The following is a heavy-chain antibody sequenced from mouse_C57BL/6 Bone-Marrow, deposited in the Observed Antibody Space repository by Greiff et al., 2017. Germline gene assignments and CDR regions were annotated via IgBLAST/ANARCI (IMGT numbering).Heavy chain of an antibody. CDR2: ISSGSSTI. J-gene: IGHJ3*01. V-gene: IGHV5-17*01. Sequence: EVMLVESGGGLVKPGGSLKLSCAASGFTFSDYGMHWVRQAPEKGLEWVAYISSGSSTIYYADTVKGRFTISRDNAKNTLFLQMTSLRSEDTAMYYCARFYDGYSAWFAYWGQGTLVTVSA. D-gene: IGHD2-3*01. CDR1: GFTFSDYG. CDR3: ARFYDGYSAWFAY.